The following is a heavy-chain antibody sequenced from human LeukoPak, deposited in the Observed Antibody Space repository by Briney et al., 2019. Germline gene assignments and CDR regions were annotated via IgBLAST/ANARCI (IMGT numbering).Heavy chain of an antibody. Sequence: SGTLSLTCTVSGGSISSSSYYWGWVRQPPGKGLEWIGSIYYSGSTYYNPSLKSRVTISVDTSKNQFSLKLSSVTAADTAVYYCGGLLPYYFDYWGQGTLVTVSS. V-gene: IGHV4-39*07. CDR1: GGSISSSSYY. CDR3: GGLLPYYFDY. D-gene: IGHD3-22*01. CDR2: IYYSGST. J-gene: IGHJ4*02.